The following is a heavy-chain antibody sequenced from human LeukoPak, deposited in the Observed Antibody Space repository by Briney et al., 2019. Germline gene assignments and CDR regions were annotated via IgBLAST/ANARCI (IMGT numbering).Heavy chain of an antibody. CDR2: FYSDGST. CDR1: GDSVSSNH. J-gene: IGHJ3*01. D-gene: IGHD1-1*01. V-gene: IGHV4-59*02. Sequence: PSETLSLTCNVFGDSVSSNHWNWIRQPPGKGLEWIGTFYSDGSTTYNPSLKSRLTISVNTSKNQFSLKLTSVTAADTAVYYCATESKNGLEPVTWGQGTMVTVSS. CDR3: ATESKNGLEPVT.